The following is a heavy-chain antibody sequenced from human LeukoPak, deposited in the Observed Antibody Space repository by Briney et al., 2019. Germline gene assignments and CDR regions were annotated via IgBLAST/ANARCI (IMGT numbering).Heavy chain of an antibody. CDR2: ISAYNGNT. CDR1: GYSLTSYG. J-gene: IGHJ4*02. V-gene: IGHV1-18*01. D-gene: IGHD2-21*02. Sequence: ASVWASCKPSGYSLTSYGISWVRQAPGQGLEWMGWISAYNGNTNYAQKLQGRVTMTTDTSTSTAYMELRSLRSDDTAVYYCATLDCGGDCYEGYWGQGTLVTVSS. CDR3: ATLDCGGDCYEGY.